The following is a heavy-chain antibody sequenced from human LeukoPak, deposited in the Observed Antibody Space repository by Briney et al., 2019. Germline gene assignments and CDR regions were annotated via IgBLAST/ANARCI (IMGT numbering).Heavy chain of an antibody. CDR3: ARDLGVVPAWVWFDP. Sequence: SETLSLTCTVSGDSISSSSYYWGWIRQPPGKGLEWIGTMYYSGNTYYNPSLKSRVTISGDTSKNQFSLNLSSVTAADTAVYYCARDLGVVPAWVWFDPWGQGTLVTVSS. J-gene: IGHJ5*02. CDR1: GDSISSSSYY. D-gene: IGHD2-2*01. V-gene: IGHV4-39*07. CDR2: MYYSGNT.